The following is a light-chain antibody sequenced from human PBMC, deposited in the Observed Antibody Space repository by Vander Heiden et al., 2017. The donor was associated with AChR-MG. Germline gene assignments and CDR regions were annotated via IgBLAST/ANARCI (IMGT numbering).Light chain of an antibody. CDR2: EVT. Sequence: QSALTQPPSASGSPGQSVTISCTGTIRDVGGFDYVSWHQQSPGEPPKLIIYEVTMPPAGVPGRFAGSKSDNTASLTVSELQADDEADYYCSSYAGANKAIFGGGTKLTVL. CDR1: IRDVGGFDY. V-gene: IGLV2-8*01. J-gene: IGLJ2*01. CDR3: SSYAGANKAI.